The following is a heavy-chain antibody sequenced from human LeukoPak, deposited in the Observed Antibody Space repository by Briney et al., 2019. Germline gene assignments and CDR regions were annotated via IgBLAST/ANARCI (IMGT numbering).Heavy chain of an antibody. CDR2: IYYSGST. J-gene: IGHJ3*02. V-gene: IGHV4-39*07. CDR3: SFNLGSGSYAFDI. D-gene: IGHD3-10*01. Sequence: SETLSLTCTVSGGSISSSSYYWGWIRQPPGKGLEWIGSIYYSGSTYYNPSLKSRVTISVDTSKNQFSLKLSSVTAADTAVYYCSFNLGSGSYAFDIWGQGTMVTVSS. CDR1: GGSISSSSYY.